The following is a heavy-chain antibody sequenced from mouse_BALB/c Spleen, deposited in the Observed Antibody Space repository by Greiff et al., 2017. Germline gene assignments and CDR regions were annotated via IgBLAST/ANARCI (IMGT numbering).Heavy chain of an antibody. CDR1: GYTFTSYW. Sequence: LQQSGSELVRPGASVKLSCKASGYTFTSYWMHWVKQRPGQGLEWIGNIYPGSGSTNYDEKFKSKATLTVDTSSSTAYMQLSSLTSEDSAVYYCTNPSQFAYWGQGTLVTVSA. J-gene: IGHJ3*01. CDR3: TNPSQFAY. V-gene: IGHV1S22*01. CDR2: IYPGSGST.